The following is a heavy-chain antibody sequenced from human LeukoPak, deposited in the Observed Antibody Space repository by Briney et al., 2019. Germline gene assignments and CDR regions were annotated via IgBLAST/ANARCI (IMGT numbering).Heavy chain of an antibody. CDR3: AANSTKHTFDI. Sequence: SETLSLTCTVSGGSMSPFYWSWIRQSPGKGLEWIGSIYYSGGTNYNPSLKSRVTISVDTSKNQFSLELSSVSAADTAVYHCAANSTKHTFDIWGQGTMVTVSS. CDR1: GGSMSPFY. V-gene: IGHV4-59*08. CDR2: IYYSGGT. D-gene: IGHD1-1*01. J-gene: IGHJ3*02.